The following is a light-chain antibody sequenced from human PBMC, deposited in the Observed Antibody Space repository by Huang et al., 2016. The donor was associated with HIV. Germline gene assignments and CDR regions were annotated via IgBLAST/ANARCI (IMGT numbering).Light chain of an antibody. Sequence: EILMTQSPATLSLSPGEGASLSCRAHQSVATNFAWYLHRPGQNPRILSFGASTRASGLPGRFSGSGSETQFTLTVSGRQSEDFAGYYCQQYHNWPYTFGQGTKLEI. CDR2: GAS. CDR3: QQYHNWPYT. V-gene: IGKV3-15*01. J-gene: IGKJ2*01. CDR1: QSVATN.